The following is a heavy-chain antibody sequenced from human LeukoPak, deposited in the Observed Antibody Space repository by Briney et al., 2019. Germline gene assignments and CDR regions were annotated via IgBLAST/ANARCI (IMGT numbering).Heavy chain of an antibody. Sequence: SETLSLTCTVSGYSISSGNYWGWLREPPGKGLEWIGSIYHSGSTHYNPSLKSRVTISVDTSKNQFSLNLTSVTAADTAVYYCARGEIGSIGRLGSWGQGTLVTVSS. V-gene: IGHV4-38-2*02. D-gene: IGHD3-10*01. CDR2: IYHSGST. CDR3: ARGEIGSIGRLGS. J-gene: IGHJ5*02. CDR1: GYSISSGNY.